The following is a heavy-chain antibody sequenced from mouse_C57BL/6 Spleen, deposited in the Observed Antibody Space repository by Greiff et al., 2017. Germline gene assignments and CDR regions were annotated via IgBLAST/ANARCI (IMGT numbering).Heavy chain of an antibody. CDR1: GFTFSDYY. D-gene: IGHD1-1*01. CDR3: ARGTTVVGNYFDY. Sequence: EVKLMESEGGLVQPGSSMKLSCTASGFTFSDYYMAWVRQVPEKGLEWVANINYDGSSTYYLDSLKSRFIISRDNAKNILYLQMSSLKSEDTATYYCARGTTVVGNYFDYWGQGTTLTVSS. J-gene: IGHJ2*01. V-gene: IGHV5-16*01. CDR2: INYDGSST.